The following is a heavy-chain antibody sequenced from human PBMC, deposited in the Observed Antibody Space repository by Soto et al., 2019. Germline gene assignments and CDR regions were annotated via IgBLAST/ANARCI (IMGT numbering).Heavy chain of an antibody. Sequence: QVQLVQSGAEVKKPGSSVKVSCKASGGTFSSYAISWVRQAPGQGLEWMGGIIPIFGTANYAQKFQGRVTMTADESRSPASMELGSLRSEDTAVYYCAREDYGDFSPGMDVWGQGTTVTVSS. CDR3: AREDYGDFSPGMDV. D-gene: IGHD4-17*01. V-gene: IGHV1-69*12. CDR2: IIPIFGTA. CDR1: GGTFSSYA. J-gene: IGHJ6*02.